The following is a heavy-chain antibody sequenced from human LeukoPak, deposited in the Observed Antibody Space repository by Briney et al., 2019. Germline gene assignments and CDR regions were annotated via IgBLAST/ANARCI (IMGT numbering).Heavy chain of an antibody. CDR1: GGSFSGYY. V-gene: IGHV4-34*01. D-gene: IGHD1-26*01. CDR3: ARPMAPYRGSRKAFDI. J-gene: IGHJ3*02. CDR2: INHSGST. Sequence: SETLSLTCAVYGGSFSGYYWSWIRQPPGKRLEWIGEINHSGSTNYNPSLKSRVTISVDTSKNQFSLKLSSVTAADTAVYYCARPMAPYRGSRKAFDIWGQGTMVTVSS.